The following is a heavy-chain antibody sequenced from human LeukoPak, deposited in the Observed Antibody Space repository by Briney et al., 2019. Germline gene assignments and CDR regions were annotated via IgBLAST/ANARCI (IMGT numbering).Heavy chain of an antibody. V-gene: IGHV1-69*04. CDR2: TIPIFGIA. CDR1: GYTFTNYD. D-gene: IGHD4-17*01. J-gene: IGHJ4*02. Sequence: SVKVSCKASGYTFTNYDINWVRQATGQGPEWMGRTIPIFGIANYAQKFQGRVTIIADKSTSTAYMELSSLRSEDTAVYYCASGHYGDYGQWSSMNYWGQGTLVTVSS. CDR3: ASGHYGDYGQWSSMNY.